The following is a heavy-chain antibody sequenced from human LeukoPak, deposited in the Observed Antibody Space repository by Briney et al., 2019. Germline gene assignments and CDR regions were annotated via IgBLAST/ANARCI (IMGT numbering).Heavy chain of an antibody. J-gene: IGHJ4*02. CDR2: IYPGDSDT. Sequence: GESLKISCKGSGYSFSNYWIAWVRQMPGKGLEWMGSIYPGDSDTRYSPSFQGQVTISADKSISTAYLHWSSLKASDTAMYYCATFGYCSGGRCYPFDYWGQGTLVTVSA. CDR1: GYSFSNYW. D-gene: IGHD2-15*01. CDR3: ATFGYCSGGRCYPFDY. V-gene: IGHV5-51*01.